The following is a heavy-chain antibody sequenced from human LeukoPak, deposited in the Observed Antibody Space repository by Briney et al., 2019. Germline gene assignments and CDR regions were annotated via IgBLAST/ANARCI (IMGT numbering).Heavy chain of an antibody. Sequence: GGSLRLSCAASGFTFSSYSMNWVRQAPGKGLEWVSYISSSSSTIYYADSVKGRFTISRDNAKNSLYLQMNSLRAEDTAVYYCAREGWNYGFDPWGQGTLVTVSS. CDR1: GFTFSSYS. CDR3: AREGWNYGFDP. J-gene: IGHJ5*02. V-gene: IGHV3-48*01. D-gene: IGHD1-7*01. CDR2: ISSSSSTI.